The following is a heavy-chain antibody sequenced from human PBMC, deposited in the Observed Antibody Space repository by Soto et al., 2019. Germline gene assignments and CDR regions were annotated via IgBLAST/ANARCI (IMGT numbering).Heavy chain of an antibody. V-gene: IGHV1-8*01. J-gene: IGHJ4*02. D-gene: IGHD5-12*01. CDR3: ARARPRWREYSGYGYSFDY. CDR2: MNPNSGNT. Sequence: ASVKVSCKASGYTFTSYDINWVRQATGQGLEWMGWMNPNSGNTGYAQKFQGRVTMTRNTSISTAYMELSSLRSEDTAVYYCARARPRWREYSGYGYSFDYWGQGTLVTVSS. CDR1: GYTFTSYD.